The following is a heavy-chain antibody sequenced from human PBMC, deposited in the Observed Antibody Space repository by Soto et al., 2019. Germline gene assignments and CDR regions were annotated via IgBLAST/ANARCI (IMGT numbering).Heavy chain of an antibody. D-gene: IGHD6-6*01. CDR2: IDPSDSYT. J-gene: IGHJ2*01. Sequence: HLVQSGAEVKKPGESLRISCKGSGYSFTNYWIAWVRQMPGKGLEWMGRIDPSDSYTNYSPSFQGHVTISTDKSISTAYLQWSSVKASDTAMYYCARRGRGSSEFNWYFDLWGRGTLVTVSS. CDR3: ARRGRGSSEFNWYFDL. V-gene: IGHV5-10-1*03. CDR1: GYSFTNYW.